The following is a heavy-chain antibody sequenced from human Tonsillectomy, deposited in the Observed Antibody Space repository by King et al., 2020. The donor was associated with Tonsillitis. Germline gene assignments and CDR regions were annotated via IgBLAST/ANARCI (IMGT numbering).Heavy chain of an antibody. J-gene: IGHJ6*03. V-gene: IGHV4-59*08. D-gene: IGHD3-22*01. CDR2: IYYSGST. Sequence: QLQESGPGLVKPSETLSLTCTVSGGFISSYYWNWIRQPPGKGLEWIGYIYYSGSTNYNPSLKSRVSLSVDTSKNQFSLKLSSVTAADTAVYYCARAHANYFDSSGYYIYEYYYYMDVWGKGTTVTVSS. CDR3: ARAHANYFDSSGYYIYEYYYYMDV. CDR1: GGFISSYY.